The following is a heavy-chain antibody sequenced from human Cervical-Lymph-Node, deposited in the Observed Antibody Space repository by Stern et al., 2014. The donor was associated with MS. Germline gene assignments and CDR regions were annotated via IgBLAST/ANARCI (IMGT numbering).Heavy chain of an antibody. V-gene: IGHV3-23*04. CDR2: MSGSGSTT. D-gene: IGHD4-23*01. J-gene: IGHJ4*02. CDR1: GFTFSSYA. CDR3: ARGVHATVVTPFDY. Sequence: EVQLVESGGGLVQPGGSLRLSCAASGFTFSSYAMSWVRQAPGKGLEWVSAMSGSGSTTYYAESVKGRFTISRDNSKNTLYLQMNSLRAEDTAVYFCARGVHATVVTPFDYWGQGTLVTVSS.